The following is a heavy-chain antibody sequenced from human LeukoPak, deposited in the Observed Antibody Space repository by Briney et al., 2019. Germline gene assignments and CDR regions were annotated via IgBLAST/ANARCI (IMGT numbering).Heavy chain of an antibody. Sequence: GGSLRLSCAASGFTFSDYYMSWIRQAPGTGLEWVSYISSSGTTIYYADSVMGRFTNSRDNAKNSLYLQMNSLRAEDTAVYYCARALTGFIPGNWGQGTLVTVSS. V-gene: IGHV3-11*01. CDR2: ISSSGTTI. J-gene: IGHJ4*02. CDR3: ARALTGFIPGN. D-gene: IGHD3-9*01. CDR1: GFTFSDYY.